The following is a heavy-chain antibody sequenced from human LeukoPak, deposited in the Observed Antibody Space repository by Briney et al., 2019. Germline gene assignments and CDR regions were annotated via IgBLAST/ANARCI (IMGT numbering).Heavy chain of an antibody. CDR3: ARQIAAAGRLDY. CDR2: IYPGDSDT. J-gene: IGHJ4*02. CDR1: GYSFANYW. V-gene: IGHV5-51*01. Sequence: GESLKISCKGSGYSFANYWIGWVRQMPGKGLEWMGTIYPGDSDTRYSPSFQGPVTISVDKSISTAYLQWSSLKASDTAMYYCARQIAAAGRLDYWGQGTLVTVSS. D-gene: IGHD6-13*01.